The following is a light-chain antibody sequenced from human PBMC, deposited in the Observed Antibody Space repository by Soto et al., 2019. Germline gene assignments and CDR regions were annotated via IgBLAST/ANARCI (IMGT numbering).Light chain of an antibody. CDR1: QSVSSY. Sequence: EIVLTQSPATLSLSPGERATLSCRASQSVSSYLAWYQQKPGQAPRLLIYDASNRATGIPARFSCSGSGTDSAPTISSIAPEDFAVYYCQQRSNWPPRVTFGQGTKLEIK. V-gene: IGKV3-11*01. CDR3: QQRSNWPPRVT. J-gene: IGKJ2*01. CDR2: DAS.